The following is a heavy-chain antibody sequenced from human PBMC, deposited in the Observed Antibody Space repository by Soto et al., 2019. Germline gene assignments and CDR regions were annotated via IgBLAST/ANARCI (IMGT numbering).Heavy chain of an antibody. V-gene: IGHV3-15*01. J-gene: IGHJ4*02. CDR2: IKSKTDGGTT. CDR3: TTDRDILTGYSHFDY. CDR1: GFTFSNAW. D-gene: IGHD3-9*01. Sequence: EVQLVESGGGLVKPGGSLRLSCAASGFTFSNAWMSWVRQAPGKGLEWVGRIKSKTDGGTTDYAAPVKGRFTISRDXSXXTRYLQMNSLKTEDTAVYYCTTDRDILTGYSHFDYWGQGTLVTVSS.